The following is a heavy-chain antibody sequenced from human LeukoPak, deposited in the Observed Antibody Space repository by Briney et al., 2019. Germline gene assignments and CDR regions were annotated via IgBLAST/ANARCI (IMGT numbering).Heavy chain of an antibody. CDR2: ISSSSSYI. Sequence: PGGSLRLSCAASGFTFSSYSMNWVRQAPGKGLEWVSSISSSSSYIYYADSVKGRFTISRDNAKNSLYLQMNSLRAEDTAVYYCASEGGGYHDSSCYFYWGQGTLVTVSS. V-gene: IGHV3-21*01. D-gene: IGHD3-22*01. CDR3: ASEGGGYHDSSCYFY. CDR1: GFTFSSYS. J-gene: IGHJ4*02.